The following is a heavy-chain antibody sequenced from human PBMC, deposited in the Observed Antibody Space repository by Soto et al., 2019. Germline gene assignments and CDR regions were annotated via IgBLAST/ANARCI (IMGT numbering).Heavy chain of an antibody. CDR1: GGSSINYY. J-gene: IGHJ4*02. V-gene: IGHV4-59*01. CDR2: VYSSGHT. D-gene: IGHD6-19*01. CDR3: ARALAVPGYYFDY. Sequence: QVQLQESGPGLVKPSETLSLTCTVSGGSSINYYWAWIRQPPGKGLEWIGYVYSSGHTSYNPSLNSRVTISIDTSKNQFSLKLSSVTAADTAVYYCARALAVPGYYFDYWGQGTLVTVSS.